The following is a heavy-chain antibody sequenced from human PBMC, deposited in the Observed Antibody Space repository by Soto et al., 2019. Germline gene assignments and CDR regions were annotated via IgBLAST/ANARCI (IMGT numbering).Heavy chain of an antibody. D-gene: IGHD3-10*01. CDR3: STKPPMSIQGWAFGREV. CDR1: GFSVTTNY. Sequence: EVQLVETGGGLIQPGGSLRLSCLASGFSVTTNYIIWVRQPPGKGLEWVSTTFTGGSSHYADSAKGRFSISRDNSKNTVYLQMNHLRVEDPAVYYCSTKPPMSIQGWAFGREVWGQGTTVSVSS. J-gene: IGHJ6*02. CDR2: TFTGGSS. V-gene: IGHV3-53*02.